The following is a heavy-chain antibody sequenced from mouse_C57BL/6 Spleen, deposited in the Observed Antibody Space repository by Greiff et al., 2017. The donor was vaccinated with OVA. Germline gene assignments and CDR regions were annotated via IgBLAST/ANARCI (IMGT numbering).Heavy chain of an antibody. CDR1: GYTFTSYW. D-gene: IGHD1-1*01. V-gene: IGHV1-50*01. CDR2: IDPSDSYT. Sequence: QVQLQQPGAELVKPGASVKLSCKASGYTFTSYWMQWVKQRPGQGLEWIVEIDPSDSYTNYNQKFKGKATLTVDTSSSTAYMQLSSLTSEDSAVYYCARSPNYYGSSYYAMDYWGQGTSVTVSS. CDR3: ARSPNYYGSSYYAMDY. J-gene: IGHJ4*01.